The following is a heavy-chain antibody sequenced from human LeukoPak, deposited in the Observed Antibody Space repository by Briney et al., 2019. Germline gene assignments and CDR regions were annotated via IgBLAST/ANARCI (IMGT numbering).Heavy chain of an antibody. CDR3: ARGVSAVTVDS. J-gene: IGHJ4*02. V-gene: IGHV4-4*07. Sequence: SETLSLTCTVSDGSINGYYWSWIRRPAGKGLEWIGRMYTSGSTNYSPSLKSRVTMSLDTSKNHFSLELSSVTAADTAVYYCARGVSAVTVDSWGQGTLVTVSS. D-gene: IGHD4-17*01. CDR2: MYTSGST. CDR1: DGSINGYY.